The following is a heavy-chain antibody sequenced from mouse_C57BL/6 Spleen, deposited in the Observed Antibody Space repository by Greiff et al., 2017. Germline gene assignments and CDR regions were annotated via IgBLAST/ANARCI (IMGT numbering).Heavy chain of an antibody. V-gene: IGHV1-55*01. CDR1: GYTFTSYW. D-gene: IGHD2-4*01. CDR2: LYPGSGST. Sequence: QFQLQQPGAELVKPGASVKMSCKASGYTFTSYWITWVKQRPGQGLEWIGDLYPGSGSTNYNEKFKSTATLTVDTSSSTAYMQLSSLTSEDSAVYYCARLGYYDYDYAMDYWGQGTSVTVSS. CDR3: ARLGYYDYDYAMDY. J-gene: IGHJ4*01.